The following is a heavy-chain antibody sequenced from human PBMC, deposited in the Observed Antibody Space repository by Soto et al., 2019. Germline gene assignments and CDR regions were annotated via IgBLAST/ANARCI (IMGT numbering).Heavy chain of an antibody. Sequence: GGSLRLSCAASGFTFDDYAMHWVQQAPGKGLEWVSGISWNSISIGYADSVKGRFTISRDNAKNSLYLQMNSLRAEDTALYYCAKDMYSSGWNYFDYWGQGTLVTVSS. CDR3: AKDMYSSGWNYFDY. CDR1: GFTFDDYA. J-gene: IGHJ4*02. CDR2: ISWNSISI. V-gene: IGHV3-9*01. D-gene: IGHD6-19*01.